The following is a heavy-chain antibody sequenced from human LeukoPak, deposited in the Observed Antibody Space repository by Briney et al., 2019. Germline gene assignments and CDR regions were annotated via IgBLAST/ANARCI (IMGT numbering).Heavy chain of an antibody. CDR3: ARGVAGTLDY. J-gene: IGHJ4*02. Sequence: QTGGSLRLSCAASGFTFSSSWMHWVRQVPGKGLVWVSRLNSDGSSINYADSVKGRFTISRDNAENTLYLQMNCLRVEDTAVYYCARGVAGTLDYWGQGTLVTVSS. CDR1: GFTFSSSW. CDR2: LNSDGSSI. V-gene: IGHV3-74*01. D-gene: IGHD6-19*01.